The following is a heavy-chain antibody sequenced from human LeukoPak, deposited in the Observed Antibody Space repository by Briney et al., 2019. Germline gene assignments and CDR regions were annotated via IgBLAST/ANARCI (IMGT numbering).Heavy chain of an antibody. D-gene: IGHD3-3*01. Sequence: PSETLSFTCTVSGGSISSYYWSWIRQPPGKGLEWIGYIYYSGSTNYNPSLKSRVTISVDTSKNQFSLKLSSVTAADTAVYYCARGDFWSGYYDYWGQGTLVTVSS. CDR1: GGSISSYY. CDR3: ARGDFWSGYYDY. CDR2: IYYSGST. V-gene: IGHV4-59*01. J-gene: IGHJ4*02.